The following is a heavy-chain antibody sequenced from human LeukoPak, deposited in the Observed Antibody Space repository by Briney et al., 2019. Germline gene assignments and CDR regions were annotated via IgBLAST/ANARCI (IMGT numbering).Heavy chain of an antibody. CDR2: IHFDGSTK. D-gene: IGHD2-2*01. CDR3: AKDLCTRTSCDGYPGD. CDR1: GFTFSSYG. J-gene: IGHJ4*02. V-gene: IGHV3-30*02. Sequence: GGSLRLSCAASGFTFSSYGMHWVRQAPGKGLEWVAFIHFDGSTKYSGDSVKGRFTVSRDNSKNTLYLQMNSLRPEDTAVYYCAKDLCTRTSCDGYPGDWGQGTLVTVSS.